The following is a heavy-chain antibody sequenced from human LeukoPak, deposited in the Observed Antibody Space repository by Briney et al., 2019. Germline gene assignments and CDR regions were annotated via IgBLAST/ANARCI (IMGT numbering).Heavy chain of an antibody. V-gene: IGHV3-20*04. D-gene: IGHD6-13*01. J-gene: IGHJ4*02. CDR3: VKDVSSNWYSFDQ. CDR2: INWAGGNT. Sequence: SGGSLRLSCAGIITDYGMSWVRHVPGKGLEWVAGINWAGGNTHYAESVRGRFTISRDFAENSLYLQMNSLRDEDTAFYYCVKDVSSNWYSFDQWGQGTLVTVSS. CDR1: ITDYG.